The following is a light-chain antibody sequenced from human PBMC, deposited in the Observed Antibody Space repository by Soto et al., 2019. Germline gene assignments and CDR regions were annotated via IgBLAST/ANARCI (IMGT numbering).Light chain of an antibody. CDR1: QSVNSW. Sequence: DIQMTKSPSTLSASVGDRVTITCRASQSVNSWLAWYQQKLGKSPQRLIYRAPSLENGVPSRFGGRGCGTEFILTSSSMQTYDYATYYCQQYRSDSSFGQGTKVQSK. J-gene: IGKJ1*01. CDR2: RAP. CDR3: QQYRSDSS. V-gene: IGKV1-5*03.